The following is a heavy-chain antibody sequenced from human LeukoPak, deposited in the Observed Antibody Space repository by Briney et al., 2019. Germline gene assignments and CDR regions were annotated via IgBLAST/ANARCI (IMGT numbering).Heavy chain of an antibody. CDR1: GITFSSHA. Sequence: GGSLRLSCAASGITFSSHATSWVRQAPGKGLEWVSLISGSGGHTYYGDSVKGRFTISRDNSNNTLYLQMNSLRAGDTAVYYCAKGGVATMRDGYNYYYYYMEVWGRGTTVTVSS. D-gene: IGHD5-24*01. V-gene: IGHV3-23*01. CDR2: ISGSGGHT. J-gene: IGHJ6*03. CDR3: AKGGVATMRDGYNYYYYYMEV.